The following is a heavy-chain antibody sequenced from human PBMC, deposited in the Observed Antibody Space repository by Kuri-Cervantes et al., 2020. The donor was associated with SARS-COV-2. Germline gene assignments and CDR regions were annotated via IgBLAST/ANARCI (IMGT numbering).Heavy chain of an antibody. CDR1: GLTFRSYA. D-gene: IGHD6-19*01. V-gene: IGHV3-30-3*01. CDR3: ARDGDVGTRRRFSGWTYYYYGMDV. CDR2: ISYDGSNK. Sequence: GGSLRLSCAASGLTFRSYAMHWVRQAPGKGLEWVAVISYDGSNKDYADSVKGRFTISRDNSKNTLYLQMNSLRAEDTAVYYCARDGDVGTRRRFSGWTYYYYGMDVWGQGTTVTVSS. J-gene: IGHJ6*02.